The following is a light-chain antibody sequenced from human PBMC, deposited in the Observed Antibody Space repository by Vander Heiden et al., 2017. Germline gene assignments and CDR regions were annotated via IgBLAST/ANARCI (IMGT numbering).Light chain of an antibody. CDR1: QSRLHSNGYNY. CDR3: KQALQTPRT. Sequence: DIVMTQSPLSLRVTPGETASISCRSSQSRLHSNGYNYLDWYLQKPGQSPQLLIYLGSNRASGVPDRFSGSGSGTDFTLKISRVEAEDVGVYYCKQALQTPRTFGQGTKVEIK. V-gene: IGKV2-28*01. CDR2: LGS. J-gene: IGKJ1*01.